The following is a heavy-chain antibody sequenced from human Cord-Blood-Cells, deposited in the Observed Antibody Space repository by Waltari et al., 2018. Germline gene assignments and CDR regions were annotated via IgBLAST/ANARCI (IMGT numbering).Heavy chain of an antibody. V-gene: IGHV1-69*01. CDR3: AQDQGAFDI. Sequence: QGQPGEVGGGGEKAGYSGEVSCKGSGGNFQQYAIRWGRKAPGQGLEWVGGIIPIFGTANYAQKCQGRVTITADESTSTAYMELSSLRSEDTAVYYCAQDQGAFDIWGQGTMVTVSS. CDR2: IIPIFGTA. J-gene: IGHJ3*02. CDR1: GGNFQQYA.